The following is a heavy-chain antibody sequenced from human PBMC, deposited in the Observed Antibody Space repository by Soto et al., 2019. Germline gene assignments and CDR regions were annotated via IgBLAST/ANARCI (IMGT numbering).Heavy chain of an antibody. Sequence: GGSLRLSCAASGFTFSSYAMSWVRQAPGKGLEWVSAISGTGGTTYYADSVKGRFTTSRDNSRNTLHLQMNSLRAEDTAIYYCAKFFVETGGSSGWPWSFHFWGQGTLVTVSS. CDR3: AKFFVETGGSSGWPWSFHF. D-gene: IGHD6-25*01. J-gene: IGHJ4*02. CDR1: GFTFSSYA. V-gene: IGHV3-23*01. CDR2: ISGTGGTT.